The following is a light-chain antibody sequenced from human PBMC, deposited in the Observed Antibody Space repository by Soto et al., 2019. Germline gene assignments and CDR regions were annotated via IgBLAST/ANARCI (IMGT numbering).Light chain of an antibody. V-gene: IGKV3-15*01. CDR2: GAS. CDR3: QQYNNWGT. J-gene: IGKJ1*01. CDR1: QSVSNN. Sequence: EIVMTQSPATLSVSPGERATLSCRASQSVSNNLAWYQKKPGHAPRLLIYGASTRATGIPARFSGSGSGTEFPLTISILQSEDFAVYYCQQYNNWGTFGQGTKVEIK.